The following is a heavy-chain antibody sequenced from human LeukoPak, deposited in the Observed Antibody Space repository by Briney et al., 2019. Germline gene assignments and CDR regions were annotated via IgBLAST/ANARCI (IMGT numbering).Heavy chain of an antibody. CDR1: GGSISSSSYY. Sequence: PSETLSLTCTVSGGSISSSSYYWGWIRQPPGKGLEWIGSIYYSGSTYYNPSLRSRVTMSVDTSKNQFSLKLSSVTAADTAVYYCARDVVAAVGTFDYWGQGTLVTVSS. V-gene: IGHV4-39*07. CDR3: ARDVVAAVGTFDY. CDR2: IYYSGST. J-gene: IGHJ4*02. D-gene: IGHD6-13*01.